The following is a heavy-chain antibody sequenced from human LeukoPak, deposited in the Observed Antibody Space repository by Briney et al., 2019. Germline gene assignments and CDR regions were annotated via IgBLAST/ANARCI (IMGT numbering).Heavy chain of an antibody. V-gene: IGHV3-43*02. Sequence: GASLKLSCAASGYTFDDYAMHWVRQVPGQGLEWICLISADGGSTYYAEYVKGRFTISRDNSKNSLYLPMNRLRTDDTALYYCAKDINSRRGSYFEHWGQGTLVTVSS. J-gene: IGHJ1*01. D-gene: IGHD3-10*01. CDR1: GYTFDDYA. CDR3: AKDINSRRGSYFEH. CDR2: ISADGGST.